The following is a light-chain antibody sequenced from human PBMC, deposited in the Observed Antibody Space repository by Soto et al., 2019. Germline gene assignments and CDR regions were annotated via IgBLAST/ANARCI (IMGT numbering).Light chain of an antibody. J-gene: IGLJ1*01. V-gene: IGLV2-14*01. CDR3: SSYTTTGTLYV. CDR1: SSDIGAYNF. Sequence: QSALTQPASVSGSPGQSITISCTGTSSDIGAYNFVSWYHQYPGKAPKLIISEVTNRPSGTSNRFSGSKSGNTASLTISGLQAEDEADYYCSSYTTTGTLYVFGTGTKVTVL. CDR2: EVT.